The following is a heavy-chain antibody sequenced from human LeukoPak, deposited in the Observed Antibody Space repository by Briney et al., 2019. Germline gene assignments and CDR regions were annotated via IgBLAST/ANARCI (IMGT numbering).Heavy chain of an antibody. J-gene: IGHJ6*03. V-gene: IGHV3-23*01. CDR1: GFTFSSYA. CDR3: AKDLKTVTIGRLMDV. D-gene: IGHD4-17*01. Sequence: PGGSMRLSCAASGFTFSSYAMSWVRQAPGKGLEWVSAISGSGGSTYYADSVKGRFTISRDNSKNTLYLQMNSLRAEDTAVYYCAKDLKTVTIGRLMDVWGKATTVTVSS. CDR2: ISGSGGST.